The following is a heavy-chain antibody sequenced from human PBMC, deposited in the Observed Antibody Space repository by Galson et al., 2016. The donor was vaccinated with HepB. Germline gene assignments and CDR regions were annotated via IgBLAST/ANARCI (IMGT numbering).Heavy chain of an antibody. D-gene: IGHD6-13*01. CDR1: GYTFTSYY. V-gene: IGHV1-46*01. CDR2: INPSGGST. CDR3: AKEWQQQAGPWYFEY. J-gene: IGHJ4*02. Sequence: SVKVSCKASGYTFTSYYMHWVRQAPGQGLEWMGIINPSGGSTSYAQKFQGRFTLSRDNSENTLYLQLNSLRTEDTAVYYCAKEWQQQAGPWYFEYWGQGTLVTVAS.